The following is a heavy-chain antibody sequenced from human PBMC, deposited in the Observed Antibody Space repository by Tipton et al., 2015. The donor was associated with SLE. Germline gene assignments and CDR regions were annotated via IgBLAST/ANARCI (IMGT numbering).Heavy chain of an antibody. J-gene: IGHJ4*02. CDR2: IYTSGST. D-gene: IGHD1-26*01. CDR3: ARGVLGGSYPY. V-gene: IGHV4-61*09. CDR1: GGSISSGSYY. Sequence: TLSLTCTVSGGSISSGSYYWGWIRQPAGKGLEWIGHIYTSGSTNYNPSLKSRVSLSVDTSKNQFSLKLSSVTAADTTVYYCARGVLGGSYPYWGQGTLVTVSS.